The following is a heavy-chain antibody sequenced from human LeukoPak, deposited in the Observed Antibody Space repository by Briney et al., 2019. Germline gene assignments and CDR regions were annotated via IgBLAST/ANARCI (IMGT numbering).Heavy chain of an antibody. CDR3: AKDHIVVVPAAGWTGGRGHDY. J-gene: IGHJ4*02. D-gene: IGHD2-2*01. V-gene: IGHV3-23*01. Sequence: PGGSLRLSCAASGFTFSSYAMSWVRQAPGKGLEWVSAISGTGGSTYYADSVKGRFTISRDNSKNTLYLQMNSLRAEDTAVYYCAKDHIVVVPAAGWTGGRGHDYWGQGTLVTVSS. CDR2: ISGTGGST. CDR1: GFTFSSYA.